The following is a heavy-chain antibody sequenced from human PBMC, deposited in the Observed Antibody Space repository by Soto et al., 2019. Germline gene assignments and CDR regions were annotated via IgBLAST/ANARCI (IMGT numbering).Heavy chain of an antibody. CDR1: GYTFTSYV. J-gene: IGHJ6*02. CDR3: ARDGDITMVRGATYYYYYGMDV. Sequence: ASVKVSCKASGYTFTSYVISWVLQAPGQGLDWMGWISAYNGNTNYAQKLQGRVTMTTDTSTSTAYTELRSLRSDDTAVYYCARDGDITMVRGATYYYYYGMDVWGQGTTVTVSS. CDR2: ISAYNGNT. V-gene: IGHV1-18*01. D-gene: IGHD3-10*01.